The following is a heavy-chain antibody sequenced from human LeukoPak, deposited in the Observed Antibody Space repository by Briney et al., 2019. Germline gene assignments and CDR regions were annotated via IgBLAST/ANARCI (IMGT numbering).Heavy chain of an antibody. Sequence: SETLSLTCTVSGGSISSYYWSWIRQPPGKGLEWIGYIYYSGSTNYNPSLKSRVTISVDTSKNQFSLKLSSVTAADTAVYYCARSGNYYGSGSYYNYYYGMDVWGKGTTATVSS. CDR2: IYYSGST. D-gene: IGHD3-10*01. V-gene: IGHV4-59*01. J-gene: IGHJ6*04. CDR3: ARSGNYYGSGSYYNYYYGMDV. CDR1: GGSISSYY.